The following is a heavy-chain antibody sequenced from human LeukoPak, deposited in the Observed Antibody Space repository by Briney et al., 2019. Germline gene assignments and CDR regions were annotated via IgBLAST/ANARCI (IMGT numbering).Heavy chain of an antibody. V-gene: IGHV3-48*01. CDR2: ISSSSSTI. CDR3: TRYGDY. D-gene: IGHD4-17*01. Sequence: PGGSLRLSCAASGFTFSSYSMNWVRQAPGKGLEWVSYISSSSSTIYYADSVKGRFTISRDNAKNSLYLQMNSLKTDDTAVYYCTRYGDYWGQGVLVTVSS. CDR1: GFTFSSYS. J-gene: IGHJ4*02.